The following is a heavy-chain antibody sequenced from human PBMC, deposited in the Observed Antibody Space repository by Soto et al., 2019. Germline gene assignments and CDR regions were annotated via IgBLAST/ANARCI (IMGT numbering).Heavy chain of an antibody. CDR2: ISYDGSTD. J-gene: IGHJ4*02. CDR3: AKEGGPGRTGGATRYRYDC. Sequence: QVQLVESGGGVVQPGGSLRLSCAASGFAFSTYGMHWVRQAPGKGLEWLAVISYDGSTDYYADSVKGRFTISRDNPKNTLYLQMNSLGPDDTAVYFCAKEGGPGRTGGATRYRYDCWGQGTLVTVSS. D-gene: IGHD3-16*01. CDR1: GFAFSTYG. V-gene: IGHV3-30*18.